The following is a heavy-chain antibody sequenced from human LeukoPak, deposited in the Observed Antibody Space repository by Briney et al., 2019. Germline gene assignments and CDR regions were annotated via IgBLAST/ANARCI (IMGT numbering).Heavy chain of an antibody. Sequence: SETLSLTCTVSGTTVSIDYWSWIRQPPGKGLEWVGSIHHSGSSKSNSSLNNRVTISLDKSKNQFSLKLSSVTAADTAVYYCAREDGTSMDNAFDIWGQGTMVTVSS. CDR1: GTTVSIDY. J-gene: IGHJ3*02. CDR2: IHHSGSS. V-gene: IGHV4-59*02. D-gene: IGHD5-18*01. CDR3: AREDGTSMDNAFDI.